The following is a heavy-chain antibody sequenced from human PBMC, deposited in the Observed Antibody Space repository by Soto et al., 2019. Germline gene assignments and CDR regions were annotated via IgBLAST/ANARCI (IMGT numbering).Heavy chain of an antibody. D-gene: IGHD2-2*01. CDR1: GFTFSSYA. Sequence: GGPLRLSCAASGFTFSSYAMSWVRQAPGKGLEWVSAISGSGGSTYYADSVKGRFTISRDNSKNTLYLQMNSPRAEDTAVYYCAKLAAQQLSENWFDPWGQGTLVTVSS. V-gene: IGHV3-23*01. CDR3: AKLAAQQLSENWFDP. J-gene: IGHJ5*02. CDR2: ISGSGGST.